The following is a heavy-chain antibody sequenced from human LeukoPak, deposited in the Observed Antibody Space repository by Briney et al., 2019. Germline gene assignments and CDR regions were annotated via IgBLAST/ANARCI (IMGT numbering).Heavy chain of an antibody. J-gene: IGHJ4*02. D-gene: IGHD6-13*01. V-gene: IGHV3-23*01. CDR3: AKDSRYSSSWYNYYFDY. Sequence: PGGSLRLSCAASGFTFSSYAMSWVRQAPGKGLEWVSGISGSGGSTNYADSVKGRFTISRDNSKNTLFLQMNSLRAEDTAIYYCAKDSRYSSSWYNYYFDYWGQGTLVTVSS. CDR1: GFTFSSYA. CDR2: ISGSGGST.